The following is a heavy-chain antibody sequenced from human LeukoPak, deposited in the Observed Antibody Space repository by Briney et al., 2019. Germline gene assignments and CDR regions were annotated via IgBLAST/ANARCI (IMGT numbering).Heavy chain of an antibody. CDR3: ARTGSGSYRAVFDY. CDR1: GGSISSHY. CDR2: IYYSGST. D-gene: IGHD3-10*01. Sequence: TASETLSLTCTVSGGSISSHYWSWIRQPPGKGLEWIGYIYYSGSTNYNPSLKSRVTISVDTSKNQFSLKLSSVTAADTAVYYCARTGSGSYRAVFDYWGQGTLVTVSS. J-gene: IGHJ4*02. V-gene: IGHV4-59*11.